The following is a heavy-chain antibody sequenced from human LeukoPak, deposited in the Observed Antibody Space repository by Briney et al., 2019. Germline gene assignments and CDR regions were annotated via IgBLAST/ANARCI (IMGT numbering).Heavy chain of an antibody. Sequence: SETLSLTCTVSGGSISSYYWSWIRQPAGKGLEWIGRIYTSGSTNYNPSLKSRVTMSVDTSKNQFSLKLSSVTAADTAVYYCARDLPSQYYYDSSGYYTIRPFYAFDIWGQGTMVTASS. CDR2: IYTSGST. CDR1: GGSISSYY. CDR3: ARDLPSQYYYDSSGYYTIRPFYAFDI. V-gene: IGHV4-4*07. D-gene: IGHD3-22*01. J-gene: IGHJ3*02.